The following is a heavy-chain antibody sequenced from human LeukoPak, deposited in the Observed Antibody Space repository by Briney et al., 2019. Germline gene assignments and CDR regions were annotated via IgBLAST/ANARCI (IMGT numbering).Heavy chain of an antibody. CDR2: ILYDGSKK. CDR3: ANFDGDSQAFHI. V-gene: IGHV3-30*18. Sequence: GGPLRLSCAASGFTFTNYNMHWVRQTPGKGLQWVAAILYDGSKKYYADSVKGRFSVYRDNSDYTLYLQMNNLKTEDTALYSCANFDGDSQAFHIWGLGTMVTVSS. J-gene: IGHJ3*02. CDR1: GFTFTNYN. D-gene: IGHD3-9*01.